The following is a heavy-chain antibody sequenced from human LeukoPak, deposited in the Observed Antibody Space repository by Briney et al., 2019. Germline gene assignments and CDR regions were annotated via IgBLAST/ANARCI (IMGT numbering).Heavy chain of an antibody. CDR2: VNHSGYT. Sequence: SETLSLTCAVSGTFLSSYYSSRIRQPPGKGLEWIGEVNHSGYTNDNPSLKSRVTISVDTSKNQFSLRLRSVTAADTGVYFCVIMTAGHDSWGKETRLPVSS. V-gene: IGHV4-34*01. CDR3: VIMTAGHDS. D-gene: IGHD2-21*02. J-gene: IGHJ4*02. CDR1: GTFLSSYY.